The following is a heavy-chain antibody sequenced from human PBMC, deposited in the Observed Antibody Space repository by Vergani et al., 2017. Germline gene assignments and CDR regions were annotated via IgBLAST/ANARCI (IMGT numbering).Heavy chain of an antibody. CDR2: INPNSGGT. J-gene: IGHJ4*02. D-gene: IGHD2-2*01. Sequence: QVQLVQSGAEVKKPGASVKVSCKASGYTFTDYFMHWVRQAPGQGLEWMGWINPNSGGTNYAQKFQGRVTMTRDTSISTAYMELSNLRSDDTAVYYCARVGTSSNPDYFDYWGQGTLVTVSS. V-gene: IGHV1-2*02. CDR3: ARVGTSSNPDYFDY. CDR1: GYTFTDYF.